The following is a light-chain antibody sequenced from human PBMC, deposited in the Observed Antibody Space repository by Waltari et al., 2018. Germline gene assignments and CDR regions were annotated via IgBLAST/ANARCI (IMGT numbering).Light chain of an antibody. Sequence: QLVLTQSPSASASLGASVKLTCTLSSWHSSNVIAWHQHQPEKGPRYLMKVNSDGSHSKGDEIPDRFSGSSSGAERYLTISSLQSEDEADYYCQTGGHGTWVFGGGTKLTVL. CDR1: SWHSSNV. J-gene: IGLJ3*02. CDR2: VNSDGSH. V-gene: IGLV4-69*01. CDR3: QTGGHGTWV.